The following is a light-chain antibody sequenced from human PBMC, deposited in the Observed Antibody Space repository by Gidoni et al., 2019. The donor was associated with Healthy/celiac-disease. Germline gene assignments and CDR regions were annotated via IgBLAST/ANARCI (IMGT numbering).Light chain of an antibody. V-gene: IGKV1-39*01. J-gene: IGKJ1*01. CDR1: QGISSY. CDR2: ASS. Sequence: DIQMTQSPSPLSASAGDRANITCRASQGISSYLNWYQQKPGNAPKLLIYASSSWPSGVPSRFSGSGSGTDFTLNISRLQAEDFATYYCQHRNRTPVTFGQGTKVEIK. CDR3: QHRNRTPVT.